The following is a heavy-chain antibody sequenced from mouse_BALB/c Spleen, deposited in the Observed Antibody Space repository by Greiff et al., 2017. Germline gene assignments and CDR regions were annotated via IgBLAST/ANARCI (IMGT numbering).Heavy chain of an antibody. CDR3: ARVGNWAWFAY. D-gene: IGHD4-1*02. CDR1: GYSITSGYY. Sequence: EVQLQQSGPGLVKPSQSLSLTCSVTGYSITSGYYWNWIRQFPGNKLEWMGYISYDGSNNYNPSLKNRISITRDTSKNQFFLKLNSVTTEDTATYYCARVGNWAWFAYWGQGTLVTVSA. V-gene: IGHV3-6*02. J-gene: IGHJ3*01. CDR2: ISYDGSN.